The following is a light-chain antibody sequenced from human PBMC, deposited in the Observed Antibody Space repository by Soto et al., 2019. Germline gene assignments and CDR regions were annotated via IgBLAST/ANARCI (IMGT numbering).Light chain of an antibody. CDR3: QRRYRWLRA. Sequence: EVVVTQSPDTLSFSPGESATLSCRASQSVSSSVARYQDKPVQSPRLVFDSGDTRVPGIPRRSSGSVSGTEYTITISSLESDDFAIYYCQRRYRWLRAFEPGNKVDIK. J-gene: IGKJ1*01. CDR2: SGD. V-gene: IGKV3-15*01. CDR1: QSVSSS.